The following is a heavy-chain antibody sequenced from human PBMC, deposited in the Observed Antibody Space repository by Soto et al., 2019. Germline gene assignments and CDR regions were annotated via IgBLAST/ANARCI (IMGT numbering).Heavy chain of an antibody. D-gene: IGHD2-2*01. CDR2: IKQDGSEK. CDR1: EFTFSSYW. Sequence: VLLVESGGGLVQPGGSLRLSCAASEFTFSSYWMSWVRQAPGKGLEWVANIKQDGSEKYYVDSVKGRLTISRDNAKNARYLQMNSLRGEDTAMYYCATSRSLDYWGRGTPVTVSS. V-gene: IGHV3-7*03. CDR3: ATSRSLDY. J-gene: IGHJ4*02.